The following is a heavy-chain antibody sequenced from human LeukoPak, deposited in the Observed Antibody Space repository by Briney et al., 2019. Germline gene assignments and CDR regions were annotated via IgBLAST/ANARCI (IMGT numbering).Heavy chain of an antibody. Sequence: PGGSLRLSCAASGFTFSSYAMSWVRQAPGKGLEWVSAISGSGGSTYYADSVKGRFTISRDNSKNTLHLQMNSLRAEDTAVYYCAKNSREWIYFDYWGQGTLVTVSS. CDR2: ISGSGGST. CDR1: GFTFSSYA. CDR3: AKNSREWIYFDY. D-gene: IGHD2/OR15-2a*01. V-gene: IGHV3-23*01. J-gene: IGHJ4*02.